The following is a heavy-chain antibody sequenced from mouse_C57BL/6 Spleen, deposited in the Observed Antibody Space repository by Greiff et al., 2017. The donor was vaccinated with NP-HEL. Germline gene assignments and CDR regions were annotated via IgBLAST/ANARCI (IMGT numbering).Heavy chain of an antibody. CDR1: GYTFTDYE. D-gene: IGHD2-3*01. Sequence: QVQLQQSGAELVRPGASVTLSCKASGYTFTDYEMHWVKQTPVHGLEWIGAIDPETGGTAYNQKFMGKAILTADKSSSTAYMELRSLTSEDSDVYYCTKMENERGAWFAYWGQGTLVTVSA. CDR3: TKMENERGAWFAY. J-gene: IGHJ3*01. CDR2: IDPETGGT. V-gene: IGHV1-15*01.